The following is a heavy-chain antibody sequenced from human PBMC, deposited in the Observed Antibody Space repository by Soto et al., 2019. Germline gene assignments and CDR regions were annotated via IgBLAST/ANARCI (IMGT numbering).Heavy chain of an antibody. CDR3: ARGLASSSWYD. D-gene: IGHD6-13*01. CDR2: ISYDGSNK. J-gene: IGHJ4*02. CDR1: GFTFSSYA. V-gene: IGHV3-30-3*01. Sequence: QVQLVESGGGVVQPGRSLRLSCAASGFTFSSYAMHWVRQAPGKGLEWVAVISYDGSNKYYADSVKGRFTISRDNSKNTLYLQMNSLRAEDTAVYSCARGLASSSWYDWGQGTLVTVSS.